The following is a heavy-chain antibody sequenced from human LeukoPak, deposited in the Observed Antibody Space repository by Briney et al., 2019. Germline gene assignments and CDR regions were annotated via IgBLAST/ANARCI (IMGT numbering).Heavy chain of an antibody. J-gene: IGHJ4*02. D-gene: IGHD3-9*01. V-gene: IGHV3-73*01. CDR2: IRSKANSYAT. Sequence: VGSLRLSCAASGFTFSGSAMHWVRQASGKGLESVGRIRSKANSYATAYAASVKGRFTISRDDSKNTAYLQMNSLKTEDTAVYYCTRRSTISAPDYWGQGTLVTVSS. CDR1: GFTFSGSA. CDR3: TRRSTISAPDY.